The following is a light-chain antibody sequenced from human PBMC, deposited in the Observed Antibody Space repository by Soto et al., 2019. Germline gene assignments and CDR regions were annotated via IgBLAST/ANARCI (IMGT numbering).Light chain of an antibody. J-gene: IGLJ1*01. CDR3: SSYAGSNNFV. CDR2: EVT. V-gene: IGLV2-8*01. Sequence: QSVLTQPSSASGFPGQSVTISCTGTSSDVGYYDYVSWYQQHPGKAPKLVIYEVTKRPSGVPDRVSASKSGNTASLTVSGLRAKDEADYYCSSYAGSNNFVFGSGTKLTVL. CDR1: SSDVGYYDY.